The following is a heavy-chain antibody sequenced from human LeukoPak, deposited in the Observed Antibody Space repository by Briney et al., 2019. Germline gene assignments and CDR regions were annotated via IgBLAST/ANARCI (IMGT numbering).Heavy chain of an antibody. CDR2: MTGPADTT. CDR3: AKGAEIDH. Sequence: GGSLRLSCAASGFNLNNFAMSWVRQAPGKGLEWLSAMTGPADTTYYAESVKGRVTISREYSKSMVFLQMNSLRVEDTAIYYCAKGAEIDHWGQGTLVTVSS. V-gene: IGHV3-23*01. J-gene: IGHJ4*02. CDR1: GFNLNNFA.